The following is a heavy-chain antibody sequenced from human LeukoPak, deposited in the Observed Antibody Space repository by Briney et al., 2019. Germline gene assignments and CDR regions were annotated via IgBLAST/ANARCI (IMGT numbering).Heavy chain of an antibody. J-gene: IGHJ6*03. CDR3: ARLPGTSYYMDV. CDR2: IIPIFGTA. CDR1: GGTFSSYA. Sequence: SVKVSCKASGGTFSSYAISWVRQAPGQGLEWMGGIIPIFGTANSAQKFQGRGTITTDESTSTAYMELSSLRSEDTAVYYCARLPGTSYYMDVWGKGTTVTVSS. D-gene: IGHD1-1*01. V-gene: IGHV1-69*05.